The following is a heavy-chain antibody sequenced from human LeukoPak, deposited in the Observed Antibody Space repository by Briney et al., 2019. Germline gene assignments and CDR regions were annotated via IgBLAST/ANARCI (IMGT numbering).Heavy chain of an antibody. J-gene: IGHJ4*02. CDR2: IKQDGSEK. Sequence: GGSLRLSCAASGFKFSSNWMSWVRQAPGKGLEWVANIKQDGSEKYYVDSVKGRFTISRDNAKNSLYLQMNSLRAEDTAVYYCAREGPSVTPYYWGQGTLVTVSS. CDR3: AREGPSVTPYY. D-gene: IGHD4-17*01. CDR1: GFKFSSNW. V-gene: IGHV3-7*01.